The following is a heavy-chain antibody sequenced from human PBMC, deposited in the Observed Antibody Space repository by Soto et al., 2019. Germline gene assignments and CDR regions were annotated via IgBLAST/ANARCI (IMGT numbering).Heavy chain of an antibody. D-gene: IGHD2-15*01. CDR2: ISYDGSNK. J-gene: IGHJ5*02. Sequence: GGSLRLSCAASAFTFSSYGMHWVRQAPGKGLEWVAVISYDGSNKYHADSVKGRFTISRDNSKNTLYLQMNSLGAEDTAVYYCANPLGLGYCSGGSCYSSPPVPFDPWGQGTLVTVSS. CDR3: ANPLGLGYCSGGSCYSSPPVPFDP. V-gene: IGHV3-30*18. CDR1: AFTFSSYG.